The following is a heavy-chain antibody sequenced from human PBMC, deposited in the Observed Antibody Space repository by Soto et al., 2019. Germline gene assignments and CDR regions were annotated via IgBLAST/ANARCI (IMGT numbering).Heavy chain of an antibody. Sequence: EVQLLQSGGGLVQPGGSLRLSCAASGFTFDDYAMHWVRQAPGKGLEWVSGISWNSGSIGYADSVKGRFTISRDNAKNSLYLQMNSLRAEDTALYYCAKDILSRGTTFDYWGQGTLVTVSS. J-gene: IGHJ4*02. CDR3: AKDILSRGTTFDY. CDR1: GFTFDDYA. CDR2: ISWNSGSI. V-gene: IGHV3-9*01. D-gene: IGHD3-16*01.